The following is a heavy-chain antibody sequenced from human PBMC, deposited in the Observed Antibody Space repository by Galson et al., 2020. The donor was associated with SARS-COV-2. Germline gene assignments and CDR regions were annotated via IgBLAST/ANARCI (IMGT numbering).Heavy chain of an antibody. CDR3: AKARAFGGFFRADFDS. D-gene: IGHD2-15*01. Sequence: LSLTCAASHFTFSTYTMNWVRQAPGKGLEWISCVSSASHHMFYADSVKGRFTISRDNAKESLYLQMNGLRAEDTAIYYCAKARAFGGFFRADFDSWGQGTLVTVSS. V-gene: IGHV3-21*01. CDR1: HFTFSTYT. CDR2: VSSASHHM. J-gene: IGHJ4*02.